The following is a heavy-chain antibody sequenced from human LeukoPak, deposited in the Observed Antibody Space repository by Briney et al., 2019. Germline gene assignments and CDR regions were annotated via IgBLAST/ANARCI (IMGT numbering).Heavy chain of an antibody. CDR2: ISYDGSNK. D-gene: IGHD3-22*01. J-gene: IGHJ4*02. CDR3: AKERPYYYDSSGYKSYYFDY. V-gene: IGHV3-30*18. Sequence: GGSLRLSCAASGFTFSSYGMHWVRQAPGKGLEWVAVISYDGSNKYYADSVKGRFTISRDNSKNTLYLQMNSLRAGDTAVCYCAKERPYYYDSSGYKSYYFDYWGQGTLVTVSS. CDR1: GFTFSSYG.